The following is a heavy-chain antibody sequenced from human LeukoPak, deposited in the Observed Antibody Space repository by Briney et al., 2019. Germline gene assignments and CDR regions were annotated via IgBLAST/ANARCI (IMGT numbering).Heavy chain of an antibody. J-gene: IGHJ6*02. Sequence: GGSLRLSCAASGFTTSSYAMSWVRQAPGKGLEWVSGISGSGAGTYYADSVKGRFTISRDNSKNTLYLQMNSLRAEDTAVYYCAQAAGKQLWFVYYYGMDVWGQGTTLTVSS. CDR1: GFTTSSYA. V-gene: IGHV3-23*01. CDR3: AQAAGKQLWFVYYYGMDV. CDR2: ISGSGAGT. D-gene: IGHD5-18*01.